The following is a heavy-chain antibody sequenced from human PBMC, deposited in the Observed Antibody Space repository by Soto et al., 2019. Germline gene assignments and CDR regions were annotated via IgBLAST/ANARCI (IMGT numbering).Heavy chain of an antibody. J-gene: IGHJ4*02. D-gene: IGHD4-17*01. V-gene: IGHV4-30-4*01. CDR2: IYYSGST. Sequence: SETLSLTSTVSGGSISSGDYYWSWIRQPPGKGLEWIGYIYYSGSTYYNPSLKSRVTISVDTSKNQFSLKLSSVTAADTAVYYCARTLGSPVKKYFFDYWGQGTLVTVSS. CDR1: GGSISSGDYY. CDR3: ARTLGSPVKKYFFDY.